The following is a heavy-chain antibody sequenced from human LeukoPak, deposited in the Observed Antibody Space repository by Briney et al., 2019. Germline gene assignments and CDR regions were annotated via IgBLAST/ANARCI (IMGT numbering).Heavy chain of an antibody. CDR3: ARETDTEMQIQLWSARFDP. CDR1: GDSVSSNSAA. V-gene: IGHV6-1*01. CDR2: TYYRSKWYN. D-gene: IGHD5-18*01. J-gene: IGHJ5*02. Sequence: SQTLSLTCAISGDSVSSNSAAWNWIRQSPSRGLEWLGRTYYRSKWYNDYAVSVKSRITINPDTSKNQFSLQLNSVTPEDTAVYYCARETDTEMQIQLWSARFDPWGQGTLVTVSS.